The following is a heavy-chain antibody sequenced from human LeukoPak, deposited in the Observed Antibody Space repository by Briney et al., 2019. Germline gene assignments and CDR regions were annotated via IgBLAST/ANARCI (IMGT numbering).Heavy chain of an antibody. CDR3: AKSRGSYLDAFDI. J-gene: IGHJ3*02. V-gene: IGHV3-48*03. Sequence: GGSLRLSCAASGFTFSSYEMNWVRQAPGKGLEWVSYISSSGSTIYYADSVKGRFTISRDDSENTLYLQMNSLRAEDTAVYYCAKSRGSYLDAFDIWGQGTMVTVSS. CDR2: ISSSGSTI. D-gene: IGHD3-16*02. CDR1: GFTFSSYE.